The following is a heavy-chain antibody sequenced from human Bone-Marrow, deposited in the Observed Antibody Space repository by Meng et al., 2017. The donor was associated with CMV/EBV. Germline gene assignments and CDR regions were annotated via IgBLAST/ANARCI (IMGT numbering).Heavy chain of an antibody. J-gene: IGHJ6*02. Sequence: ASVKVSCKASGYTFTGYYMHWVRQAPGQGLEWMGWINPNSGGTNYAQKFQGRVTMTRDTSISTAYMELSRLRSDDTAVYYCARTGYCSSTSCYTGDEDYYYGMDVWGQGTTVTVSS. V-gene: IGHV1-2*02. CDR2: INPNSGGT. CDR1: GYTFTGYY. CDR3: ARTGYCSSTSCYTGDEDYYYGMDV. D-gene: IGHD2-2*01.